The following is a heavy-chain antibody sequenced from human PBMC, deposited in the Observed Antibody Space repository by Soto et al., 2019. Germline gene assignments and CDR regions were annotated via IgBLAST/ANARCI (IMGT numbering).Heavy chain of an antibody. CDR1: GFTFSSYG. Sequence: QVQLVESGGGVVQPGRSLRLSCAASGFTFSSYGMHWVRQAPGKGLEWVAVISYDGSNKYYADSVKGRFTISRDNSKNTLYLKMSSMRAEDTAVYYCDEEGQYYDILTGSRSYYGMDGWGQGTTVTVSS. D-gene: IGHD3-9*01. CDR2: ISYDGSNK. V-gene: IGHV3-30*18. J-gene: IGHJ6*02. CDR3: DEEGQYYDILTGSRSYYGMDG.